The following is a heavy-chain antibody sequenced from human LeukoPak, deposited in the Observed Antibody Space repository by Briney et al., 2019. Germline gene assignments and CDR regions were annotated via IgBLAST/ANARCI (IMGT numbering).Heavy chain of an antibody. CDR3: ATNWSLDY. V-gene: IGHV3-23*01. CDR1: RFTFSNYW. CDR2: ISGSGGNT. Sequence: GGSLRLSCAASRFTFSNYWMSWVRQAPGKGLECISVISGSGGNTYYADSVKGRFTISRDNSKNTLYLQIHSLRAEDTALYYCATNWSLDYWGQGTLVTVSS. J-gene: IGHJ4*02. D-gene: IGHD1-1*01.